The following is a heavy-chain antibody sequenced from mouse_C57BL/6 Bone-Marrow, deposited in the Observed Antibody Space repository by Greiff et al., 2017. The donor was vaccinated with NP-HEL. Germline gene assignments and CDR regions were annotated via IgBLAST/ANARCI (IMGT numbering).Heavy chain of an antibody. J-gene: IGHJ2*01. Sequence: QVQLKESGAELVKPGASVKLSCKASGYTFTSYWMHWVKQRPGQGLEWIGMIHPNSGSTNYNEKFKSKATLTVDKSSSTAYMQLSSLTSEDSAVYYCGGPYYFDYWGQGTTLTVSS. V-gene: IGHV1-64*01. CDR1: GYTFTSYW. CDR2: IHPNSGST. CDR3: GGPYYFDY. D-gene: IGHD3-3*01.